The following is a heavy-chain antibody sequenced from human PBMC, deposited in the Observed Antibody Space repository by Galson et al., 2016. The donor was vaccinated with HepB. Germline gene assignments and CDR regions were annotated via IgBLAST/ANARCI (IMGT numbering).Heavy chain of an antibody. Sequence: SLRLSCAASGFTFSDYYMSWIRQAPGKGLEWVSYISTSSSYTKYADSVKGRFTISRDNAKKSLYLQMNSLRAEDTAVYYCARDRSGDYDRNWGQGTLVTVSS. CDR1: GFTFSDYY. D-gene: IGHD4-17*01. CDR2: ISTSSSYT. J-gene: IGHJ4*02. V-gene: IGHV3-11*06. CDR3: ARDRSGDYDRN.